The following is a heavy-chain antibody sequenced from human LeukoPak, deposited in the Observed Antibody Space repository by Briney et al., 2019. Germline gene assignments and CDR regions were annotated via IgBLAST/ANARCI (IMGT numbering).Heavy chain of an antibody. J-gene: IGHJ4*02. V-gene: IGHV1-18*01. CDR3: ATNPSSSWSLLPDY. D-gene: IGHD6-13*01. CDR1: GYTFTSYG. CDR2: ISAYNGNT. Sequence: GASVKVSCKASGYTFTSYGISWVRQAPGQGLEWMGWISAYNGNTNYAQKLQGRVTMTTDTSTSTAYMELRSLRSDDTAVYYCATNPSSSWSLLPDYWGQGTLVTVSS.